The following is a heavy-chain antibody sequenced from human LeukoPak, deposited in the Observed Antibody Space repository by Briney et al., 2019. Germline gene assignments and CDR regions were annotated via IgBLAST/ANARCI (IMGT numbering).Heavy chain of an antibody. CDR2: IISIFGTA. CDR3: ARAKNKARVTIMDSSGYFHFDY. CDR1: GGTFSSYA. D-gene: IGHD3-22*01. J-gene: IGHJ4*02. Sequence: SVKVSCKASGGTFSSYAISWVRQAPGQGLEGRGGIISIFGTANYAQKFQCRVTITTDESTSTAYMELSSLRSEDTAVYYCARAKNKARVTIMDSSGYFHFDYWGQGTLVTVSS. V-gene: IGHV1-69*05.